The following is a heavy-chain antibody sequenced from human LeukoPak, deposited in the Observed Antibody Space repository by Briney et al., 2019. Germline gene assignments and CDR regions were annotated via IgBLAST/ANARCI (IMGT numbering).Heavy chain of an antibody. CDR1: GFTFSSYG. CDR2: IRYDGSNK. D-gene: IGHD6-6*01. CDR3: AKKYSSSPSGAFDI. V-gene: IGHV3-30*02. Sequence: GSLRLSCAASGFTFSSYGMHWVRQAPGKGLEWVAFIRYDGSNKYYADSVKGRFTISRDNSKNTLYLQMNSLRAEDTAVYSCAKKYSSSPSGAFDIWGQGTMVTVSS. J-gene: IGHJ3*02.